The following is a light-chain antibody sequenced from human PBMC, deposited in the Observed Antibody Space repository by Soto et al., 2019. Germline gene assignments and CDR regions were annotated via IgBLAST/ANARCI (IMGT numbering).Light chain of an antibody. V-gene: IGLV6-57*02. CDR1: SGSIGSKF. CDR2: EDN. Sequence: NFMLTQPQSMSESPGKTITISCTDSSGSIGSKFVQWYQQRPGSAPTTIIYEDNQRPSGVPNRFSGSIDRTSNSASLTISGLETEDEAEYFCQSYGGVIPVFGGGTKLTVL. CDR3: QSYGGVIPV. J-gene: IGLJ2*01.